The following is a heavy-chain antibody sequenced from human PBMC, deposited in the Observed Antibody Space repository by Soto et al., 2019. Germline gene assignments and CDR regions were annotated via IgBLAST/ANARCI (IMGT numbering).Heavy chain of an antibody. CDR3: ARDQCSGGSCYYYYMDV. CDR1: GFTVSSNY. J-gene: IGHJ6*03. Sequence: GGSLRLSCAASGFTVSSNYMSWVRQAPGKGLEWVSVIYSGGSTYYADSVKGRFTISRDNSKNTLYLQMNSLRAEDTAVYYCARDQCSGGSCYYYYMDVWGKGTTVTVSS. V-gene: IGHV3-66*01. D-gene: IGHD2-15*01. CDR2: IYSGGST.